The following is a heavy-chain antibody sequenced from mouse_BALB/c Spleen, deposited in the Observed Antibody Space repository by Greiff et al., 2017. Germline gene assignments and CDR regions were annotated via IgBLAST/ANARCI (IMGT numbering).Heavy chain of an antibody. Sequence: DVKLQESGAELVRSGASVKLSCTASGFTFKDYYMHWVKQRPEQGLEWIGWIDPENGDTEYAPKFQGKATMTADTSSNTAYLQLSSLTSEDTAVYYCNACFTTGWYFDVWGAGTTVTVSS. J-gene: IGHJ1*01. CDR3: NACFTTGWYFDV. V-gene: IGHV14-4*02. D-gene: IGHD1-1*01. CDR1: GFTFKDYY. CDR2: IDPENGDT.